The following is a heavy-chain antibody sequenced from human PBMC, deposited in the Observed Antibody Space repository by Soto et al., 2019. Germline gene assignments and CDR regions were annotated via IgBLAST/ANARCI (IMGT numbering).Heavy chain of an antibody. CDR3: ARDWVAAAGKGGWFDS. V-gene: IGHV4-4*07. Sequence: SETLSLTCTVSGGSISSYSWSWIRQPAGKGLEWIGRIYTSGSTNYNPSLKSRVTMSLDTSKNQFSLKLSSVTAADTAVYYCARDWVAAAGKGGWFDSWGQGTLVTVSS. J-gene: IGHJ5*01. CDR2: IYTSGST. CDR1: GGSISSYS. D-gene: IGHD6-13*01.